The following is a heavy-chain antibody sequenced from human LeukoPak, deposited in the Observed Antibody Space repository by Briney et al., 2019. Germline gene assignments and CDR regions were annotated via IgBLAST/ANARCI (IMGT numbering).Heavy chain of an antibody. J-gene: IGHJ3*02. D-gene: IGHD5-18*01. CDR2: IRSKANSYAT. Sequence: GGSLRLSCAASGFTFSNYAMSWVPQASGKGLEWVGRIRSKANSYATAYAASVKGRFTISRDDSKNTAYLQMNSLKTEDTAVYYCTLDETTVDTLDIWGQGTMVTVSS. CDR1: GFTFSNYA. CDR3: TLDETTVDTLDI. V-gene: IGHV3-73*01.